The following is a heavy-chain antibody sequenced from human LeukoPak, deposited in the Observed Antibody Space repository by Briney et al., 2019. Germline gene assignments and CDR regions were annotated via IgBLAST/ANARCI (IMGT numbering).Heavy chain of an antibody. CDR1: GFTFSNAW. D-gene: IGHD3-10*01. Sequence: GGSLRLSCAASGFTFSNAWMSWVRRAPGKGLEWVVRIKSKTDGGATDYSAPVKGRFTISRDDSKNTLYLQMNSLKTEDTAVYYCTTQLLWFGESLGYWGQGTLVTVSS. J-gene: IGHJ4*02. CDR2: IKSKTDGGAT. CDR3: TTQLLWFGESLGY. V-gene: IGHV3-15*01.